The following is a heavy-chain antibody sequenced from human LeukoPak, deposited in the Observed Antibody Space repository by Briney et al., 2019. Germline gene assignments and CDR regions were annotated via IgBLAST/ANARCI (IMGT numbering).Heavy chain of an antibody. CDR3: ARELVYYYDSSGDAFDI. D-gene: IGHD3-22*01. J-gene: IGHJ3*02. CDR1: GFTFSSYG. V-gene: IGHV3-48*01. Sequence: GGSLRLSCAASGFTFSSYGMTWVRQAPGKGLEWVSYISSSSSTIYYADSVKGRFTISRDNAKNSLYLQLNSLRAEDTAVYYCARELVYYYDSSGDAFDIWGQGTMVTVSS. CDR2: ISSSSSTI.